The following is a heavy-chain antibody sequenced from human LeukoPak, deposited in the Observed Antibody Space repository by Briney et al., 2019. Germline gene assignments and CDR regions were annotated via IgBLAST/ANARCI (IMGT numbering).Heavy chain of an antibody. CDR2: IYYSGST. J-gene: IGHJ6*02. D-gene: IGHD3-10*01. CDR1: GGSISSYY. Sequence: SETLSLTCTVSGGSISSYYWSWIRQPPGKGLEWIGYIYYSGSTNYNPSLKSRVTISVDTSKNQFSLKLSSVTAADTAVYYCASRGYYGSGAAEDVWGQGTTVTVSS. V-gene: IGHV4-59*12. CDR3: ASRGYYGSGAAEDV.